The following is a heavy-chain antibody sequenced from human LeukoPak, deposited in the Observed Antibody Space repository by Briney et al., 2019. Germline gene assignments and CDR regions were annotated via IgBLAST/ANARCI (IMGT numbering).Heavy chain of an antibody. CDR1: GYTFTNYA. CDR3: ARSGLVWFGELLNYYYGMDV. V-gene: IGHV7-4-1*02. CDR2: INTNTGNP. Sequence: ASVKVSCKASGYTFTNYAMNWVRQGPGQGLEWMGWINTNTGNPTYAQGFTGRFVFSLDTSVSTAYLQISSLKAEDTAVYYCARSGLVWFGELLNYYYGMDVWGQGTTVTVSS. D-gene: IGHD3-10*01. J-gene: IGHJ6*02.